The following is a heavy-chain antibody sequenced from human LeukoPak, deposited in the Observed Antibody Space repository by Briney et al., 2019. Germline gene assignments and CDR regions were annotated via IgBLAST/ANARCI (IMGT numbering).Heavy chain of an antibody. CDR1: GFTVSSNY. CDR2: IYSGGST. D-gene: IGHD3-9*01. CDR3: ARVKGYDILTGYHYGMDV. J-gene: IGHJ6*02. V-gene: IGHV3-66*01. Sequence: GGSLRLSCAASGFTVSSNYMSWVRQAPGKGLEWVSVIYSGGSTYYADSVKSRFTISRDNSKNTLYLQMNSLRAEDTAVYYCARVKGYDILTGYHYGMDVWGQGTTVTVSS.